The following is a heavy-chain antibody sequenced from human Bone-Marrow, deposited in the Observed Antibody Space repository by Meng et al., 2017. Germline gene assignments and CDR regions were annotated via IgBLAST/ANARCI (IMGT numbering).Heavy chain of an antibody. D-gene: IGHD3-10*01. CDR2: IWYDGSYR. J-gene: IGHJ6*02. CDR3: ARDHPNSGNGMDV. V-gene: IGHV3-33*08. CDR1: GFTFSSYA. Sequence: GESLKISCAASGFTFSSYAMHWVRQAPGKGLEWVAVIWYDGSYRFYADSVKGRFTISRDNSKNTLDLQMNSLRVEDTAVYYCARDHPNSGNGMDVWGQGTMVTISS.